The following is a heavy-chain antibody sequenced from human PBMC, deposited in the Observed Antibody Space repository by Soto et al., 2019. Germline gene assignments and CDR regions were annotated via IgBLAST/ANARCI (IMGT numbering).Heavy chain of an antibody. V-gene: IGHV1-69*12. CDR1: GGTFSSYA. Sequence: QVQLVQSGAEVKKPGSSVKVSCKASGGTFSSYAISWVRQAPGQGLEWMGGIIPIFGTANYAQKFQGRVTITADESTCTADMELSSLSAEDTAVYYCARGRMTTVTPDAFDFWGQGTMVTLSS. CDR2: IIPIFGTA. J-gene: IGHJ3*01. D-gene: IGHD4-17*01. CDR3: ARGRMTTVTPDAFDF.